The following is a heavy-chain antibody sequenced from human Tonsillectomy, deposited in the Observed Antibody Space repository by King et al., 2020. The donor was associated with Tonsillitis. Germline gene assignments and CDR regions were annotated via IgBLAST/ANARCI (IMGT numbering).Heavy chain of an antibody. Sequence: VQLVESGGGVVQPGGSLRLSCAASGFTFSSYGMHWVRQAPGKGLAWVAFIRYDGSKKYYADSMKGRFTISRDSSKNTLYLHMNSLRADDTAVYYCAKDPTGGWFGEELNYFDYWGQGTLVTVSS. J-gene: IGHJ4*02. CDR3: AKDPTGGWFGEELNYFDY. V-gene: IGHV3-30*02. CDR1: GFTFSSYG. D-gene: IGHD3-10*01. CDR2: IRYDGSKK.